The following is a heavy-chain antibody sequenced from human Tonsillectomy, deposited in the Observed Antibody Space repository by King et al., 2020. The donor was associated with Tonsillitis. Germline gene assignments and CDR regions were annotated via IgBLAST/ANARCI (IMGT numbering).Heavy chain of an antibody. CDR3: ARERVYCSSTSCYIRRTFYYYGMDV. Sequence: VQLVESGGGLVQPGGSLRLSCAASGFTFSNYWMSWVRQAPGKGLEWVANIKQDGSETFYGDSVKGRFTISRDNAKNSLYLHMNSLRAEDTAVYYCARERVYCSSTSCYIRRTFYYYGMDVWGQGTTVIVS. CDR2: IKQDGSET. CDR1: GFTFSNYW. V-gene: IGHV3-7*01. D-gene: IGHD2-2*01. J-gene: IGHJ6*02.